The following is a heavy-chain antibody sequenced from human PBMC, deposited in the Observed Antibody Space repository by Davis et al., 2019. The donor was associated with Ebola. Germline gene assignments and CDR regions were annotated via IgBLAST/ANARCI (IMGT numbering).Heavy chain of an antibody. CDR3: GKVVMPRTSGGLDY. CDR1: GYSFSSYW. V-gene: IGHV5-51*01. CDR2: IFPGDSDT. Sequence: GESLKISCKGSGYSFSSYWIGWVRQMHGKGLEWMGIIFPGDSDTRYSTSLQGHVTISADKSISTAYLQWSSLKASDTAMYYCGKVVMPRTSGGLDYWGQGTPVTVSS. J-gene: IGHJ4*02. D-gene: IGHD3-22*01.